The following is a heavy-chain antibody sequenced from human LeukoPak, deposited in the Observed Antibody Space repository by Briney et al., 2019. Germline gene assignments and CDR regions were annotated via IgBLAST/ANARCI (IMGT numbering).Heavy chain of an antibody. CDR1: GFTFSSYA. CDR2: ISGSGGST. V-gene: IGHV3-23*01. J-gene: IGHJ4*02. Sequence: GGSLRLSCAASGFTFSSYAMNWVRQAPGKGLEWVSAISGSGGSTYYADSVKGRFTISRDNSKNTLYLQMNSLRAEDTAVYYCAKVGPEYSGSSPSQGEFDYWGQGTLVTVSS. D-gene: IGHD6-6*01. CDR3: AKVGPEYSGSSPSQGEFDY.